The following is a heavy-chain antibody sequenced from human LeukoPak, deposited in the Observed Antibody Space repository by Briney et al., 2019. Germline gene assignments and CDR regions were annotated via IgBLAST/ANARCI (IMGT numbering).Heavy chain of an antibody. CDR3: ARSGDFWSGYYIDY. CDR1: SXX. CDR2: IYYSGST. V-gene: IGHV4-59*01. Sequence: SXXXSWIRQPPGXGLEWIGYIYYSGSTNYNPSLKSRVTISVDTSKNQFSLKLSSVTAADTAVYYCARSGDFWSGYYIDYWGQGTLVTVSS. J-gene: IGHJ4*02. D-gene: IGHD3-3*01.